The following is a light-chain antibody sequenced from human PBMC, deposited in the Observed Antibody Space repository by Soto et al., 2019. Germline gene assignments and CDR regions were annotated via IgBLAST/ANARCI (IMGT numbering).Light chain of an antibody. CDR1: SSDVGGYNY. Sequence: QSVLTQPASVSGSPGQSITISRTGTSSDVGGYNYVSWYQQHPGKAPKLMIYDVSNRPSGVSNRFSGSKSGNTASLTISGLQAEDEADYYCSSYTSSRTRVFGTGTKVTVL. CDR2: DVS. V-gene: IGLV2-14*01. CDR3: SSYTSSRTRV. J-gene: IGLJ1*01.